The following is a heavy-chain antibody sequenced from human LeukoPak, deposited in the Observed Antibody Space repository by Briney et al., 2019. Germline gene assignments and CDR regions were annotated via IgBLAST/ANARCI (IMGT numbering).Heavy chain of an antibody. J-gene: IGHJ5*02. CDR3: ARDFEDGDYVGPRWFDP. CDR2: IIPIFGIA. V-gene: IGHV1-69*04. D-gene: IGHD4-17*01. Sequence: SVKVSCKASGGTFSSYAISWVRQAPGQGLEWMGRIIPIFGIANYAQKFQGRVTIIADKSTSTAYMELSSLRSEDTAVYYCARDFEDGDYVGPRWFDPWGQGTLVTVSS. CDR1: GGTFSSYA.